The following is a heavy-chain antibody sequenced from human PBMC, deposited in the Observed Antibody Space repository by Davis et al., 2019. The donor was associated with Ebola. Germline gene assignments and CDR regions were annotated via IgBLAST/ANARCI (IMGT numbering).Heavy chain of an antibody. CDR3: ARVTQPIAVAGDYFDY. CDR2: ISSSSSTI. J-gene: IGHJ4*02. D-gene: IGHD6-19*01. V-gene: IGHV3-48*02. Sequence: GGSLRLSCAASGFTFSSYSMNCVRQAPGKGLEWVSYISSSSSTIYYADSVKGRFTISRDNAKNSLYLQMNSLRDEDTAVYYCARVTQPIAVAGDYFDYWGQGTLVTVSS. CDR1: GFTFSSYS.